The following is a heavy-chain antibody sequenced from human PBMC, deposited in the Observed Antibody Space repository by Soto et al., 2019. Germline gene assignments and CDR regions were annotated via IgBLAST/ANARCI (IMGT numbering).Heavy chain of an antibody. CDR2: IYYSGST. CDR3: ARGLNWNCDFDY. V-gene: IGHV4-59*01. D-gene: IGHD1-7*01. CDR1: GGSISSYY. Sequence: PSETLSLTCTVSGGSISSYYWSWIRQPPGKGLEWIGYIYYSGSTNYNPSLKSRVTMTRDTSTSTVYMELSSLRSEDTAVYYCARGLNWNCDFDYWGQGTLVTVSS. J-gene: IGHJ4*02.